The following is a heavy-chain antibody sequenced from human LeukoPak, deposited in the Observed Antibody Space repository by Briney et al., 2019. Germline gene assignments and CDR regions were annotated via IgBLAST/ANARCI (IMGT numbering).Heavy chain of an antibody. CDR1: GYTFTSYG. V-gene: IGHV1-18*01. Sequence: AASVKVSCKASGYTFTSYGISWVRQAPGQGLEWMGWISAYNGNTNYAQKLQGRVTMTTDTSTSTAYMELRSLRSDDTAVYYCARVSYYDSSGYPDYWGQGTLVTVSS. J-gene: IGHJ4*02. D-gene: IGHD3-22*01. CDR2: ISAYNGNT. CDR3: ARVSYYDSSGYPDY.